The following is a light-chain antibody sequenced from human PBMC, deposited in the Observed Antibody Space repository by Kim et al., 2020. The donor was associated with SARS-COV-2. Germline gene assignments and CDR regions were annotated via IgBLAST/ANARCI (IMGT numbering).Light chain of an antibody. J-gene: IGLJ3*02. Sequence: SYELTQPPSVSVVPGQTASISCGGSKIGDKRVNWYQQKPGQAPILVINSDTDRPSGIPERFSGSNFGNMATLTVSRVEAGDEADYYCQVWDTSSDYPGVFGGGTQLTVL. CDR1: KIGDKR. CDR3: QVWDTSSDYPGV. CDR2: SDT. V-gene: IGLV3-21*01.